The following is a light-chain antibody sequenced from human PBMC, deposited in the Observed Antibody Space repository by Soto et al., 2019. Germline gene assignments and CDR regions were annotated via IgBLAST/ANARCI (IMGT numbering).Light chain of an antibody. CDR2: DVS. CDR1: SSDVGGYNY. V-gene: IGLV2-14*03. CDR3: SSYTSSSTLMV. Sequence: QSALTQPASVPGSPGQSITISCTGTSSDVGGYNYVSWYQQHPGKAPKLMIYDVSNRPSGVSNRFSGSKSGNTASLTISGLQGEDEADYYCSSYTSSSTLMVFGGGTKLTVL. J-gene: IGLJ2*01.